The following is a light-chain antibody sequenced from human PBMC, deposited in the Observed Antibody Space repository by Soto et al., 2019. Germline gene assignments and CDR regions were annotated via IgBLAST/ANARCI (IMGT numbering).Light chain of an antibody. V-gene: IGKV3-11*01. CDR3: QQRSNWPT. Sequence: TESPGERDTLSCRASQSVSSYLAWYQQKPGQAPRLLIYDASNRATGIPARFSGSGSGTDFTLTISSLEPEDFAVYYCQQRSNWPTFGQGTRLEIK. CDR2: DAS. CDR1: QSVSSY. J-gene: IGKJ5*01.